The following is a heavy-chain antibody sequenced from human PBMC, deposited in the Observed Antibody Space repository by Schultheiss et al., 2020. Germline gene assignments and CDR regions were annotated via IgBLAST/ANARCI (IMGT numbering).Heavy chain of an antibody. CDR2: IYWDDDK. CDR3: ARIGRWGSSGWKNFDY. V-gene: IGHV2-5*08. J-gene: IGHJ4*02. CDR1: GFSLSTSGMC. Sequence: SGPTLVKPTQTLTLTCTFSGFSLSTSGMCVSWIRQPPGKALEWLALIYWDDDKRYSPSLKSRLTITKDTSKNQVVLTMTNMDPVDTATYYCARIGRWGSSGWKNFDYWGRGTLVTVSS. D-gene: IGHD6-19*01.